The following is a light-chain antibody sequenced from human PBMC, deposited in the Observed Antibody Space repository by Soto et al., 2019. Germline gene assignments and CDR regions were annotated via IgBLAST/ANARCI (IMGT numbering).Light chain of an antibody. CDR2: GAS. CDR3: QQYNNRPPFT. V-gene: IGKV3-15*01. J-gene: IGKJ3*01. CDR1: QSVSSN. Sequence: EIAMTQSPGTLSVSPGERATLSCRASQSVSSNLAWYQQKPGLAPRLLIYGASTRATGIPARFSGSGTGTEFTHPISSLQSEDFAVYYCQQYNNRPPFTFGPGTKVDIK.